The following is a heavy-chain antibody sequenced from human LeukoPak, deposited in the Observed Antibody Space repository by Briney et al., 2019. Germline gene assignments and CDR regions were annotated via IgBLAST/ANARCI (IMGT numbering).Heavy chain of an antibody. Sequence: GGSLRLSCAASGFTFSSYGMHWVRQAPGKGLEWVAFIRYDGSNKYYADSVKGRFTISRDNSKNTLYLQMNSLRAEDTAVYYCAKAEITMVRGVIIPYYYYYMDVWGKGTTVTVSS. CDR2: IRYDGSNK. J-gene: IGHJ6*03. V-gene: IGHV3-30*02. CDR1: GFTFSSYG. D-gene: IGHD3-10*01. CDR3: AKAEITMVRGVIIPYYYYYMDV.